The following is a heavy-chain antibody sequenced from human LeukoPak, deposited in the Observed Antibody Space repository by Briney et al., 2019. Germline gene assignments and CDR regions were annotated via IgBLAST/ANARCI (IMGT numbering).Heavy chain of an antibody. CDR3: ARDLGYCTNGVCHTRFDY. J-gene: IGHJ4*02. Sequence: PGGSLRLSCAPSGFTFGSFAMSWVRQAPGKGLEWVSAISGSGDNTYYADSVKGRFTISRDNSKNTLHLQMSSLRAEDTAVYYCARDLGYCTNGVCHTRFDYWGQGTLVAVSS. V-gene: IGHV3-23*01. CDR1: GFTFGSFA. D-gene: IGHD2-8*01. CDR2: ISGSGDNT.